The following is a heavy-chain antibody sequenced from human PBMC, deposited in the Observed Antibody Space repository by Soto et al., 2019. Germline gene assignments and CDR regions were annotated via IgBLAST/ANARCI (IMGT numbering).Heavy chain of an antibody. D-gene: IGHD1-26*01. CDR2: ISSSSSYI. CDR3: ARWGELLPYGYYYYGMDV. V-gene: IGHV3-21*01. Sequence: GGSLRLSCAASGFTFSSYSMNWVRQAPGKGLEWVSSISSSSSYIYYADSVKGRFTISRDNAKNSLYLQMNSLRAEDTAVYYCARWGELLPYGYYYYGMDVWGQGTTVTVSS. J-gene: IGHJ6*02. CDR1: GFTFSSYS.